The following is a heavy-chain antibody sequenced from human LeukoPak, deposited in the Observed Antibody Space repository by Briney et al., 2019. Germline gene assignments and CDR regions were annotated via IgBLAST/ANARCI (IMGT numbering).Heavy chain of an antibody. J-gene: IGHJ5*02. V-gene: IGHV4-59*01. CDR1: GGSISSCY. Sequence: PSETLSLTCTVSGGSISSCYWSWIRQPPGKGLEWIGYIYYSGSTNYNPSLKSRVTISVDTSKNQFSLKLSSVTAADTAVYYCARIHYGGNSGWFDPWGQGTLATVSS. CDR3: ARIHYGGNSGWFDP. D-gene: IGHD4-23*01. CDR2: IYYSGST.